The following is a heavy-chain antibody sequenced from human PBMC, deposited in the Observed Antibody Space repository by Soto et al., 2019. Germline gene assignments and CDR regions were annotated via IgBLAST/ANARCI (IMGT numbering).Heavy chain of an antibody. J-gene: IGHJ4*02. D-gene: IGHD2-15*01. CDR2: ISGSGDRT. CDR1: GITIRNYP. Sequence: EVQLQESGGGLVQPGGSLRLSCAASGITIRNYPMSWVRQAPGKGLDWVSGISGSGDRTYYADSAKGRFTISQDFSKNSLSLQLDSLRVEDTAVYFCVKDDGGNPSTEPHWGQGTLVTVSS. CDR3: VKDDGGNPSTEPH. V-gene: IGHV3-23*01.